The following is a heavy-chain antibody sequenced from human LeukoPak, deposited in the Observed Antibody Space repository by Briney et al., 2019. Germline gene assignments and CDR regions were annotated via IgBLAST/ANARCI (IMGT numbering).Heavy chain of an antibody. CDR2: INHSGST. CDR3: ARRFGYYGSVNWFDP. V-gene: IGHV4-34*01. Sequence: SETLSLTCAVYGGSFSGYYWSWIRQPPGKGREWIGEINHSGSTNYNPSLKSRVTISVDTSNNQFSLKLSSVTAADTAVYYCARRFGYYGSVNWFDPWGQGTLVTVSS. CDR1: GGSFSGYY. D-gene: IGHD3-10*01. J-gene: IGHJ5*02.